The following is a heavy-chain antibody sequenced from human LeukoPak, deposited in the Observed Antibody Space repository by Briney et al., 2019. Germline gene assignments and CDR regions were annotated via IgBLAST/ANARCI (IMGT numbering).Heavy chain of an antibody. CDR3: ARAGAMDYYYYYYGMDV. D-gene: IGHD5-18*01. CDR2: IYTSGST. J-gene: IGHJ6*02. CDR1: GGSLSSYY. Sequence: SETLSLTCTVSGGSLSSYYWSWIRQPAGKGLEWIGRIYTSGSTNYNPSLKSRVTMSVDTSKNQFSLKLSSVTAADTAVYYCARAGAMDYYYYYYGMDVWGQGTTVTVSS. V-gene: IGHV4-4*07.